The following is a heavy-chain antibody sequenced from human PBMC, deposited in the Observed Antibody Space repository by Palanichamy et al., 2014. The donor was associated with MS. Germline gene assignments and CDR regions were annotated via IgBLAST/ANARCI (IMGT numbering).Heavy chain of an antibody. D-gene: IGHD6-19*01. Sequence: QITLRESGPTRVKPTQTLTLTCTFSGFSLSTSGVGVGWIRQPPGKALECLALIYWDDDKRYTPFLKSRLTIAKDTSRSQVVLSMTNMDPVDTATYYCAHRLPGSSGWDTGVFDYWGQGTLVSVSS. V-gene: IGHV2-5*02. CDR2: IYWDDDK. CDR3: AHRLPGSSGWDTGVFDY. CDR1: GFSLSTSGVG. J-gene: IGHJ4*02.